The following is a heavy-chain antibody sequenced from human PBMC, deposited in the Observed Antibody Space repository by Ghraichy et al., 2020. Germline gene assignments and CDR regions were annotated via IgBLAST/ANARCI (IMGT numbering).Heavy chain of an antibody. CDR2: MNPNSGNT. CDR3: ARGLRDSSGWGSWFDP. D-gene: IGHD6-19*01. J-gene: IGHJ5*02. CDR1: GYTFTSYD. Sequence: ASVKVSCKASGYTFTSYDINWVRQATGQGLEWMGWMNPNSGNTGYAQKFQGRVTMTRNTSISTAYMELSSLRSEDTAVYYCARGLRDSSGWGSWFDPWGQGTLVTVSS. V-gene: IGHV1-8*01.